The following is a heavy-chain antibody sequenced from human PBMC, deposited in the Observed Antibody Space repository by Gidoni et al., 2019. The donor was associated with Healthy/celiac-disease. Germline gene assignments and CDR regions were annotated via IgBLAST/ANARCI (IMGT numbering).Heavy chain of an antibody. CDR3: ASAPDYCDYGGGAFDI. Sequence: QVQLVESGGGVVQPGRSLRLSCAASGLPFSSYAMHWVRQAQGKGLEWVAVISYDGSNKYYADSVKGRFTISRYNSKNTLYLQMNSLRAEDTAVYYCASAPDYCDYGGGAFDIWGQGTMVTVSS. J-gene: IGHJ3*02. D-gene: IGHD4-17*01. V-gene: IGHV3-30-3*01. CDR2: ISYDGSNK. CDR1: GLPFSSYA.